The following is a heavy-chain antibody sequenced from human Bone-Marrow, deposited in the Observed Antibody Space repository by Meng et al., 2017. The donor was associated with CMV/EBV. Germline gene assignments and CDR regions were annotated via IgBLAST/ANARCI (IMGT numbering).Heavy chain of an antibody. J-gene: IGHJ2*01. CDR3: ARARTPYDL. CDR2: INPNNGGT. V-gene: IGHV1-2*02. CDR1: GYTFTDYY. Sequence: QVQLVQSGAEVKRPGAPVKVSCKASGYTFTDYYMHWVRQAPGHGLEWVGWINPNNGGTNYAQRFQGRVTMTRDTSTSTAYMELSGLRSDDTAVYYCARARTPYDLWGRGTLVTVSS.